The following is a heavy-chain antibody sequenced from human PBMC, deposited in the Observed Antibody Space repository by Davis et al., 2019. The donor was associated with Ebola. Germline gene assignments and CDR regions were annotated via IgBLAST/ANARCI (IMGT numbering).Heavy chain of an antibody. CDR1: GYTFSSYG. J-gene: IGHJ6*02. CDR2: INGYNGNT. Sequence: ASVKVSCKASGYTFSSYGLNWVRQAPGQGLEWMGWINGYNGNTNYAQKFQGRVTMTRNPSISTAYMELSSLRSEDTAVYYCARDLWTEGTVYGMDVWGQGTTVTVSS. D-gene: IGHD1-1*01. CDR3: ARDLWTEGTVYGMDV. V-gene: IGHV1-8*01.